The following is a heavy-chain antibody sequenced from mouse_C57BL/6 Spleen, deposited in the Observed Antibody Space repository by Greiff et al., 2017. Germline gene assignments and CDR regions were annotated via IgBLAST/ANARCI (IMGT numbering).Heavy chain of an antibody. V-gene: IGHV1-15*01. D-gene: IGHD4-1*01. Sequence: QVQLQQSGAELVRPGASVTLSCKASGYTFTDYEMHWVKQTPVHGLELIGAIDPETGGTAYNQKFKGKAILTAEKSSSTAYMELRSLTSEDSAVYYCTRDWDYAMDYWGQGTSVTVSS. CDR1: GYTFTDYE. CDR2: IDPETGGT. J-gene: IGHJ4*01. CDR3: TRDWDYAMDY.